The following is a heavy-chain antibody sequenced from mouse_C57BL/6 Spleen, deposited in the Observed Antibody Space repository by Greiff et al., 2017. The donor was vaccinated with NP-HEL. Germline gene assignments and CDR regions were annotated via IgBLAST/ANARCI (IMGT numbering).Heavy chain of an antibody. J-gene: IGHJ4*01. Sequence: QLQESGPELVKPGASVKISCKASGYSFTDYNMNWVKQSNGKSLEWIGVINPNYGTTSYNQKFKGKATLTVDQSSSTAYMQLNSLTSEASAVYSCAFNWDEYYAMDYWGQGTSVTVSS. CDR3: AFNWDEYYAMDY. CDR2: INPNYGTT. V-gene: IGHV1-39*01. CDR1: GYSFTDYN. D-gene: IGHD4-1*01.